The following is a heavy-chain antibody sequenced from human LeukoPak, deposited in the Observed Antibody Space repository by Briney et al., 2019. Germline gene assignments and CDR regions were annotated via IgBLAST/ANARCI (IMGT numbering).Heavy chain of an antibody. V-gene: IGHV4-34*01. Sequence: SETLSLTCAVYGGSFSGYYWSWIRQTPGKGLEWIGEINHSGSTNYNPSLKSRVSISVDTSQNQFSLKLSSVTAADTAVYYCARGGRGSELDYWGQGTLVTVSS. CDR1: GGSFSGYY. D-gene: IGHD1-26*01. CDR2: INHSGST. J-gene: IGHJ4*02. CDR3: ARGGRGSELDY.